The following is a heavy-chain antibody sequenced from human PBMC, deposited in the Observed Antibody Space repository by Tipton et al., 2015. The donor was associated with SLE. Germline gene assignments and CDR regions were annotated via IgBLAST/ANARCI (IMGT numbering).Heavy chain of an antibody. V-gene: IGHV3-21*04. CDR2: ISSSSSYI. D-gene: IGHD3-16*01. Sequence: SLRLSCAASGFTFSSYSMNWVRQAPGKGLEWVSSISSSSSYIYYADSVKGRFTISRDNAKNSLYLQMNSLRAEDTALYYCAKEDGLLGGHFDLWGRGTLVTVSS. CDR1: GFTFSSYS. CDR3: AKEDGLLGGHFDL. J-gene: IGHJ2*01.